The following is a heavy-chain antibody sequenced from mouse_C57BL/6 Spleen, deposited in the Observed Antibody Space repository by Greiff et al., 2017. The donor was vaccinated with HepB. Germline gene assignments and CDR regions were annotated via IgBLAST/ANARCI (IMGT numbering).Heavy chain of an antibody. J-gene: IGHJ2*01. D-gene: IGHD1-1*01. V-gene: IGHV3-5*01. CDR3: AREALLLRSFDY. CDR2: IYYSGTI. CDR1: GISITTGNYR. Sequence: DVQLVESGPGLVKPSQTVFLTCTVTGISITTGNYRWSWIRQFPGNKLEWIGYIYYSGTITYNPSLTSRTTITRDTPKNQFFLEMNALTAEDTATYYGAREALLLRSFDYWGQGTTLTVSS.